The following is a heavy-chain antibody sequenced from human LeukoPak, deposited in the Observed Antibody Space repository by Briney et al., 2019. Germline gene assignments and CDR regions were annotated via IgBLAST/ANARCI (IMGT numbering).Heavy chain of an antibody. V-gene: IGHV3-7*01. CDR3: AGDIVVVPARAFDY. D-gene: IGHD2-2*01. CDR2: IKEDGSEK. CDR1: GFTFRRYW. J-gene: IGHJ4*02. Sequence: GGSLRLSCVASGFTFRRYWMTWVRQAPGKKPEWVANIKEDGSEKYYDDSVRGRFTISRDNAKNTLYLDMNSLRAEDTAVYYCAGDIVVVPARAFDYWGQGTLVTVSS.